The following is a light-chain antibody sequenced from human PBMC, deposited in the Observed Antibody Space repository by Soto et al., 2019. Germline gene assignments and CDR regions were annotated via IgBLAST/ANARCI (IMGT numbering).Light chain of an antibody. J-gene: IGKJ4*01. CDR2: GAS. CDR3: QQYGDSPT. V-gene: IGKV3-20*01. CDR1: QSVRSSY. Sequence: EIVLTQSPGTLSLSPGERATLSCRASQSVRSSYLAWYQQKPGQAPRLLIYGASSSATGIPDRFSGSGSGTDFTLTISRLEPEDLAVYYCQQYGDSPTFGGGTKVEIK.